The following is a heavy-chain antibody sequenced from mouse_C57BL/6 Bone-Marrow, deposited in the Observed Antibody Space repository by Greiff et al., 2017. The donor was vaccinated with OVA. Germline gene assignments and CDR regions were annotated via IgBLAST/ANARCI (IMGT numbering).Heavy chain of an antibody. Sequence: QVQLKQSGAELVKPGASVKLSCKASGYTFTSYWMHWVKQRPGRGLEWIGRIDPNSGGTKYNEKFKSKATLTVDKPSSTAYMQLSSLTSEDSAVYYCARRTTVVGDYAMDYWGQGTSVTVSS. V-gene: IGHV1-72*01. D-gene: IGHD1-1*01. J-gene: IGHJ4*01. CDR2: IDPNSGGT. CDR3: ARRTTVVGDYAMDY. CDR1: GYTFTSYW.